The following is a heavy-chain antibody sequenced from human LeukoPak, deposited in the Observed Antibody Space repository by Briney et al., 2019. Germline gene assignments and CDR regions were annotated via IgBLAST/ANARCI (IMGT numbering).Heavy chain of an antibody. V-gene: IGHV3-23*01. D-gene: IGHD3-16*01. CDR2: ISGSGGST. CDR3: ARGPLGRGRDFDY. Sequence: GGSLRLSCAASGFTFSSYAMSWVRQAPGKGLEWVSAISGSGGSTYYADSVKGRFTISRDNAKNSLYLQMNSLRAEDTAVYYCARGPLGRGRDFDYWGQGTLVTVSS. J-gene: IGHJ4*02. CDR1: GFTFSSYA.